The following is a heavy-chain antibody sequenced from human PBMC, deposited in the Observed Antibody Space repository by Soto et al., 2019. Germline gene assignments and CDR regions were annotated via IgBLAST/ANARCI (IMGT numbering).Heavy chain of an antibody. V-gene: IGHV1-2*02. CDR1: GYTFSDYY. D-gene: IGHD6-6*01. CDR3: ARADELVAAQLPIYYYYYGMDV. CDR2: INPKSGGT. J-gene: IGHJ6*02. Sequence: GASVKVSCKAGGYTFSDYYIQWVRQAPGQGLEWMGWINPKSGGTSTAQKFQGRVTMTRDTSISTAYMELSRLRSDDTAVYYCARADELVAAQLPIYYYYYGMDVWGQGTTVTVSS.